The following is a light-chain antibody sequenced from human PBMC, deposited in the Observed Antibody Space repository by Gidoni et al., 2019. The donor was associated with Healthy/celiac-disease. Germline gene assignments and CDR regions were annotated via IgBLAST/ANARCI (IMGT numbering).Light chain of an antibody. Sequence: SYELTQPPSVTVSPGQTARITCSGEALPKQYAYWYQQKHSQAPELVISKDKERPSGIPERFSGSSSGTTVTLTISGVQAEDEADYYCQSADSSGTYLWVFGGGTKLTVL. V-gene: IGLV3-25*03. J-gene: IGLJ3*02. CDR2: KDK. CDR1: ALPKQY. CDR3: QSADSSGTYLWV.